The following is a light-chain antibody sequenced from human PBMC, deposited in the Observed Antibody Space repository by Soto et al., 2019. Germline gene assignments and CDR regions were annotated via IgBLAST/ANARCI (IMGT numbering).Light chain of an antibody. V-gene: IGLV2-18*02. J-gene: IGLJ1*01. CDR2: EVS. CDR1: NNDVSGYIR. Sequence: QSDLTQPPSVSGSPGPSVTISSTGTNNDVSGYIRFSRYWQPRCTAPKLMIYEVSNRPSWVPDRFYGSKSGNTASLTISGLQAEDEAVYYCSSCTSRSNLYVFGSGTRVTVL. CDR3: SSCTSRSNLYV.